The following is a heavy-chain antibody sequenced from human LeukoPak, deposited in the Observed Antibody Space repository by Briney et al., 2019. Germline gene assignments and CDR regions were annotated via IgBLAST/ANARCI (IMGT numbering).Heavy chain of an antibody. CDR1: GDTFSKFP. CDR2: IIAIFGTA. D-gene: IGHD5-24*01. V-gene: IGHV1-69*05. CDR3: AVMGDGYNSYYYYYYMDV. J-gene: IGHJ6*03. Sequence: ASVKVSCKASGDTFSKFPVSWVRQAPGQGLEWMGGIIAIFGTANYAQKFQGRVTITTDESTSTAYMELSSLRSEDTAVYYCAVMGDGYNSYYYYYYMDVWGKGTTVTVSS.